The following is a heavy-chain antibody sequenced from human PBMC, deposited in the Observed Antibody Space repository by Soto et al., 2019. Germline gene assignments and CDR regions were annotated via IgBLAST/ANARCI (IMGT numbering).Heavy chain of an antibody. CDR1: GFTFSSYA. Sequence: PGGSLRLSCAASGFTFSSYAMHWVRQAPGKGQEWVAVISHDGSNKYYADSVKGRFTISRENSKNTLYLQMNGLRAEDTAVYYCARDSGYYDSSGYPDAFDIWGQGTMVTVSS. J-gene: IGHJ3*02. CDR3: ARDSGYYDSSGYPDAFDI. D-gene: IGHD3-22*01. CDR2: ISHDGSNK. V-gene: IGHV3-30-3*01.